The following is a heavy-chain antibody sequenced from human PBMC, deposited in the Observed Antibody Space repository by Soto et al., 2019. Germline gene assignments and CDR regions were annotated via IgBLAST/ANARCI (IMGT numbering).Heavy chain of an antibody. CDR2: VSGSSSYI. CDR1: GFNFRNFN. CDR3: ARDLRGHYGP. Sequence: GGSLRLSCYVSGFNFRNFNMIWVRQAPGKGLEWVSSVSGSSSYIYYADSVKGRFTVSRDNANNLVFLQMNGLRPEDTAMYYCARDLRGHYGPWGQGTMVTVPS. V-gene: IGHV3-21*06. J-gene: IGHJ3*01. D-gene: IGHD4-17*01.